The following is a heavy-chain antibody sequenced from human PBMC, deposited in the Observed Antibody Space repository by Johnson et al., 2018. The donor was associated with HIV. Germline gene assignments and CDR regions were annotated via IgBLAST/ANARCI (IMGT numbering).Heavy chain of an antibody. CDR2: ISGRGGST. CDR3: AKDWGDAVGTTHDAFDI. Sequence: MQLVESGGGLVQPGGSLRLSCAASGFTFSSYAMSWVRQAPGKGLEWVSAISGRGGSTYYADSVKGRFTISRDNSKNTLYLQMHSLRAEDTAVYYRAKDWGDAVGTTHDAFDIWGQGTMVTVSS. J-gene: IGHJ3*02. D-gene: IGHD1-26*01. CDR1: GFTFSSYA. V-gene: IGHV3-23*04.